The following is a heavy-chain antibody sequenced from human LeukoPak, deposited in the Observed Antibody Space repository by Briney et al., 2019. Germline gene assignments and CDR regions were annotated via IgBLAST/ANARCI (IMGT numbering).Heavy chain of an antibody. CDR1: GFTFSSCE. CDR2: ISNSGSSR. J-gene: IGHJ4*02. Sequence: GGSLRLSCAASGFTFSSCEMNWVRQAPGKGLEWLSYISNSGSSRYYADSVRGRFTISRDNAKNSLYLQMNSLRAEDTAVYYCARARVPGELNYWGQGTLVTVSS. V-gene: IGHV3-48*03. CDR3: ARARVPGELNY. D-gene: IGHD3-10*01.